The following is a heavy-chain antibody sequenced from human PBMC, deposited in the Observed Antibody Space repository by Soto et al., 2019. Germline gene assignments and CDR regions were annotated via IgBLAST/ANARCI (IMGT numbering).Heavy chain of an antibody. CDR1: GYTFTSYG. J-gene: IGHJ6*02. V-gene: IGHV1-18*01. Sequence: QVQLVQSGAEVKKPGASVKVSCKASGYTFTSYGISWVRQAPGQGLEWMGWISAYNGNTNYAQKLQGRVTMTTDTSTSTAYMELRSLRSDDTAVYYCARDGDSSGYYYNNVFYYGMDVWGQGTTVTVSS. D-gene: IGHD3-22*01. CDR2: ISAYNGNT. CDR3: ARDGDSSGYYYNNVFYYGMDV.